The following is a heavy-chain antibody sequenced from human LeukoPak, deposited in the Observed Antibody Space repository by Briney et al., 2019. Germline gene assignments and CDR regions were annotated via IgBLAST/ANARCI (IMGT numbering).Heavy chain of an antibody. J-gene: IGHJ4*02. CDR1: GFTFSSYG. V-gene: IGHV3-33*01. D-gene: IGHD4-17*01. CDR3: ARGSGDYLSRFDY. CDR2: IWYDGSNK. Sequence: AGGSLRLSCAASGFTFSSYGMHWVRQAPGKGLEWVAVIWYDGSNKYYADSVKGRFTISRDNSKNTLYLQMNSLRAEDTAVYYCARGSGDYLSRFDYWGQGTLVTVSS.